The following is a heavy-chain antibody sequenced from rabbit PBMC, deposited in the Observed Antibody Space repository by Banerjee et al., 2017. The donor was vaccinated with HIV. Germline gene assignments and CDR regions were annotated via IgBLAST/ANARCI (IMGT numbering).Heavy chain of an antibody. CDR1: GFSFSSSYW. CDR3: ARADSSDYIFNL. CDR2: IYAGSSGST. V-gene: IGHV1S45*01. J-gene: IGHJ4*01. D-gene: IGHD8-1*01. Sequence: QEQLEESGGDLVKPEGSLTLTCTASGFSFSSSYWICWVRQAPGKGLEWIACIYAGSSGSTYYASWAKGRFTISKTSSTTVTLQMTSLTAADTATYFCARADSSDYIFNLWGPGT.